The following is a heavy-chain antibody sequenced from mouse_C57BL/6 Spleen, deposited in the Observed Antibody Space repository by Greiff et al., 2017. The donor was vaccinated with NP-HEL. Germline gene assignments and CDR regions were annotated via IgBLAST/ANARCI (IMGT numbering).Heavy chain of an antibody. Sequence: QVQLQQPGAELVKPGASVKLSCKAPGYTFTSYWMHWVKQRPGQGLEWIGMIHPNSGSTNYNEKFKSKATLTVDKSSSTAYMQLSSLTSEDSAVYYCARGYYGNYGYYAMDYWGQGTSVTVSS. CDR3: ARGYYGNYGYYAMDY. D-gene: IGHD2-1*01. CDR1: GYTFTSYW. V-gene: IGHV1-64*01. CDR2: IHPNSGST. J-gene: IGHJ4*01.